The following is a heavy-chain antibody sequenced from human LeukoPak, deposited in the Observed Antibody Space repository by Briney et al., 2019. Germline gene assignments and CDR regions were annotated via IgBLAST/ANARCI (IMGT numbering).Heavy chain of an antibody. J-gene: IGHJ4*02. CDR1: GYSFTSYW. Sequence: GESLKISCKGSGYSFTSYWIVWVRRMPGKGLEWMGIIYPGDSDTRYSPSFQGQVTISADKSISTAYLQWSRLKASDTAMYYCARRQGMTTAYFDYWGQGTLVTVSS. D-gene: IGHD4-17*01. CDR2: IYPGDSDT. CDR3: ARRQGMTTAYFDY. V-gene: IGHV5-51*01.